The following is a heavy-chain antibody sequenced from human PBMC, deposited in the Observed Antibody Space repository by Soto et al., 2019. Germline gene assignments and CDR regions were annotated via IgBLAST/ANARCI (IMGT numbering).Heavy chain of an antibody. CDR1: GFTFSSYS. J-gene: IGHJ4*02. Sequence: EVQLVESGGGLVKPGGSLRLSCAASGFTFSSYSMNWVRQAPGKGLEWVSSISSSSSYIYYADSVKGRFTISRDNAKNSLYLQMNSLRAEDTAVYYCARDLRCSVGSCLDYWGQGTLVTVSS. V-gene: IGHV3-21*01. CDR2: ISSSSSYI. CDR3: ARDLRCSVGSCLDY. D-gene: IGHD2-15*01.